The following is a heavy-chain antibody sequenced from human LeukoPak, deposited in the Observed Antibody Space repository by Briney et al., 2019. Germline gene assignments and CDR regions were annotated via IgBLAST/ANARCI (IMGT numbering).Heavy chain of an antibody. CDR1: GYSFTSYW. CDR3: ARHHYDFLSGYCYFDY. D-gene: IGHD3-3*01. V-gene: IGHV5-51*01. Sequence: GASLKISCKGSGYSFTSYWNCCLRQMRGKLLWWIGIIYPGDSDTRYSPSFQGQVTISADKSNNTAYLQWSSLKASDTAMYYCARHHYDFLSGYCYFDYWGQGTLVTVSS. J-gene: IGHJ4*02. CDR2: IYPGDSDT.